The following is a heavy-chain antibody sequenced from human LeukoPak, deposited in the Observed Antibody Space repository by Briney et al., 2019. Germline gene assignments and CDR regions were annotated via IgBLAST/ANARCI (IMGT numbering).Heavy chain of an antibody. D-gene: IGHD2-2*01. Sequence: ASVKVSCKASGGTFSSYDISWVRQAPGQGLEWMGGIMPMFGKANYAQKFQGRVTTTADKATSTAYMELSSLRSEDTAVYYCAGGRTDIVVVPATLRNYYFDYWGQGTLVTASS. J-gene: IGHJ4*02. CDR2: IMPMFGKA. CDR1: GGTFSSYD. CDR3: AGGRTDIVVVPATLRNYYFDY. V-gene: IGHV1-69*06.